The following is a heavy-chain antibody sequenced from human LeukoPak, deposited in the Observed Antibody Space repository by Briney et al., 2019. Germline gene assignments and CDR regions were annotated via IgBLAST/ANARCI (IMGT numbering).Heavy chain of an antibody. CDR2: IYYSGST. CDR3: ARHPSGRYSYSYYYGMDV. Sequence: SETLSLTCTVSGGSISSHYWGWIRQPPGKGLEWIGSIYYSGSTYYNPSLKSRVTISVDTSKNQFSLKLSSVTAADTAVYYCARHPSGRYSYSYYYGMDVWGQGTTVTVSS. V-gene: IGHV4-39*01. CDR1: GGSISSHY. D-gene: IGHD1-26*01. J-gene: IGHJ6*02.